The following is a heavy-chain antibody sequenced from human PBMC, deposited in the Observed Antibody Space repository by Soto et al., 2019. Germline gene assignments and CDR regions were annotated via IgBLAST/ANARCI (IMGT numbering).Heavy chain of an antibody. J-gene: IGHJ4*02. CDR3: ASTGGPAPYYFDY. CDR2: IWYDGSNK. V-gene: IGHV3-33*01. CDR1: GFTFSSYG. Sequence: GGSLRLSCAASGFTFSSYGMHWVRQAPGKGLEWVAVIWYDGSNKYYADSVKGRFTISRDNSKNTLYLQMNSLRAEDTAVYYCASTGGPAPYYFDYWGQGTLVNVSS.